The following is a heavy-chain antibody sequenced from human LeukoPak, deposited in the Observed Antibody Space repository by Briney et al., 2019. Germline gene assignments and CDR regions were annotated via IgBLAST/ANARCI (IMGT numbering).Heavy chain of an antibody. CDR2: INSDGSSI. V-gene: IGHV3-74*01. CDR1: GFTLSSYW. CDR3: ARMTAYRPFDC. Sequence: QPGGSLRLSCAASGFTLSSYWMHWVRQAPGKGLVWVSRINSDGSSINYADFVKGRFTISRDNAKNTLYLQTNSLRAEDTAVYYCARMTAYRPFDCWGQGTLVTVSS. J-gene: IGHJ4*02. D-gene: IGHD3-16*01.